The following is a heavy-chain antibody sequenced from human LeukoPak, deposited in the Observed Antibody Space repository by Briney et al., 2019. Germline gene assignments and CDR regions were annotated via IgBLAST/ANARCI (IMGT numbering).Heavy chain of an antibody. V-gene: IGHV4-34*01. J-gene: IGHJ4*02. CDR2: INHSGST. CDR1: GGSFSGYY. CDR3: ARAAPYYDYVWGSYRIERTLFDY. Sequence: PSETLSLTCAVYGGSFSGYYWSWIRQPPGKGLEWIGEINHSGSTNYNPSLKSRVTISVDTSKNQFSLKLSSVTAADTAVYYCARAAPYYDYVWGSYRIERTLFDYWGQGTLVTVSS. D-gene: IGHD3-16*02.